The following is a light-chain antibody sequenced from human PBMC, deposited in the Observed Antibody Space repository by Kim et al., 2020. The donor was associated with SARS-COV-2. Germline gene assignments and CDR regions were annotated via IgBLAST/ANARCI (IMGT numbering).Light chain of an antibody. CDR1: QGVSSN. V-gene: IGKV3-15*01. CDR2: GAY. Sequence: PGERATRSCRASQGVSSNLAWYQQKPGQAPRLLISGAYTRATGIPARFSGSGSGTEFTLTISSLQSEDFAVYYCQQYNNWPPLTFGGGTKVDIK. J-gene: IGKJ4*01. CDR3: QQYNNWPPLT.